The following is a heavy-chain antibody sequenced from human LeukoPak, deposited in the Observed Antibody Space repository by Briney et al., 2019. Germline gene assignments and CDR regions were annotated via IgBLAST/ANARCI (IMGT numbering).Heavy chain of an antibody. V-gene: IGHV4-34*01. Sequence: SETLSLTCAVYGGSFSGYYWSWIRQPPGKGLEWIGEINHSGSTIYNPSLKSRVTISVDTSKNQFSLKLSSVTAADTAVYYCARGRYDFWSGYWGDNWFDPWGQGTLVTVSS. D-gene: IGHD3-3*01. CDR1: GGSFSGYY. CDR2: INHSGST. CDR3: ARGRYDFWSGYWGDNWFDP. J-gene: IGHJ5*02.